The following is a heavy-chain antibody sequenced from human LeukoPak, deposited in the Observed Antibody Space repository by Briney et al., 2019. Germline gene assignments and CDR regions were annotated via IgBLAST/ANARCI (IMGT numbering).Heavy chain of an antibody. CDR3: ARDKSHYDFWSGYYPA. Sequence: GGSLRLSCAASGYTFSSYWMSWLRQAPGKGLEWVANIKQDGSEKYYVDSVKGRFTISRDNAKNSLYLQMNSLRAEDTAVYYCARDKSHYDFWSGYYPAWGQGTLVTVSS. J-gene: IGHJ4*02. V-gene: IGHV3-7*01. D-gene: IGHD3-3*01. CDR2: IKQDGSEK. CDR1: GYTFSSYW.